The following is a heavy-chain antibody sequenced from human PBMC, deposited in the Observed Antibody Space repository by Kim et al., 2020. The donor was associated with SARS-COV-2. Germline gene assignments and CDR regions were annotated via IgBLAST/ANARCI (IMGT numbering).Heavy chain of an antibody. CDR3: AKDHLQQLVDYYYYGMDV. V-gene: IGHV3-23*01. CDR1: GFTFSSYA. Sequence: GGSLRLSCAASGFTFSSYAMSWVRQAPGKGLEWVSAISGSGGSTYYADSVKGRFTISRDNSKNTLYLQMNSLRAEDTAVYYCAKDHLQQLVDYYYYGMDVWGQGTTVTVSS. J-gene: IGHJ6*02. CDR2: ISGSGGST. D-gene: IGHD6-13*01.